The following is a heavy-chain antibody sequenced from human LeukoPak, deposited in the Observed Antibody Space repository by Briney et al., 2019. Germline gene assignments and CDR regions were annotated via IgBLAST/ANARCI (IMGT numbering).Heavy chain of an antibody. J-gene: IGHJ4*02. CDR3: AKQLGYCSDGSCYFPY. D-gene: IGHD2-15*01. CDR1: GLTFSSYP. V-gene: IGHV3-23*01. CDR2: ISNNGGYT. Sequence: GRSLRLSCAASGLTFSSYPMHWVRQAPGKGLEWVSAISNNGGYTYYADSVQGRFTISRDNSKSTLCLQMNSLRAEDTAVYYCAKQLGYCSDGSCYFPYWGQGTLVTVSS.